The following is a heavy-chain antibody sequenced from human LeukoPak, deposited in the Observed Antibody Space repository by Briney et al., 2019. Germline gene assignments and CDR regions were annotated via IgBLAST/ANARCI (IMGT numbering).Heavy chain of an antibody. J-gene: IGHJ6*02. CDR2: IYYSGST. CDR1: GGSISSYY. CDR3: VRAAIHDYGDVGPVYGMDV. D-gene: IGHD4-17*01. V-gene: IGHV4-59*01. Sequence: ASETLSLTCTVSGGSISSYYWSWIRQPPGKGLEWIGYIYYSGSTNYNPSLKSRVTISVDTSKNQFSLKLSSVTAADTAVYYCVRAAIHDYGDVGPVYGMDVWGQGTTVTVSS.